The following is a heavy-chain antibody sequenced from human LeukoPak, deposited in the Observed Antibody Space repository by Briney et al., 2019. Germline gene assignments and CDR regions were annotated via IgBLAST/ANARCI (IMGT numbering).Heavy chain of an antibody. CDR1: GFTFGGYG. J-gene: IGHJ4*02. CDR3: TRYNNDHFDY. Sequence: PGGSLRLSCAGSGFTFGGYGMHWFRQTPGKGLEWVAVIAYDGSRAFYADSVKGRFTISRDNYKNTMSVQMDDLRAEGTAVYYCTRYNNDHFDYWGQGTLVTVSS. D-gene: IGHD1-14*01. V-gene: IGHV3-33*01. CDR2: IAYDGSRA.